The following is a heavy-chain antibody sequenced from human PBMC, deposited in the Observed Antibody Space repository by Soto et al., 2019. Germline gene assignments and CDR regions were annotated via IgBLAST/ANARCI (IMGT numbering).Heavy chain of an antibody. CDR2: IIPIFGTA. J-gene: IGHJ5*02. D-gene: IGHD6-6*01. V-gene: IGHV1-69*13. Sequence: ASVKVSCKASGGTFSSYAISWVRQAPGQGLEWMGGIIPIFGTANYAQKFQGRVTITADESTSTAYMELSSLRSEDTAVYFCASRNSSSSWWFDPWGQGTLVTVSS. CDR3: ASRNSSSSWWFDP. CDR1: GGTFSSYA.